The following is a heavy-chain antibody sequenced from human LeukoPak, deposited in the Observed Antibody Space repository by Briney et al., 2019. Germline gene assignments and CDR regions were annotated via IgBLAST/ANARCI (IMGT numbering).Heavy chain of an antibody. D-gene: IGHD5-18*01. CDR3: ARAQRGGNTYGYFDS. CDR1: GFSFSDHY. Sequence: GGSMRPSCTAAGFSFSDHYMEWVRQAARKVLGWVVLTPNKANSYTTEYAAAVKGRFTISRDDSTNALYLEMNRLKTDDTAYYFGARAQRGGNTYGYFDSWGQGTLVTVSS. V-gene: IGHV3-72*01. CDR2: TPNKANSYTT. J-gene: IGHJ4*02.